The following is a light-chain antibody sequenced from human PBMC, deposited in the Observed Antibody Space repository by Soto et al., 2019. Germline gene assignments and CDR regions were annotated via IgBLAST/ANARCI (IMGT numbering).Light chain of an antibody. CDR3: SSFTGSNYA. Sequence: QSVLTQPASVSGSPGRSITISCTGTISDVGGYNFVSWYQQYPGKAPKLMICDVSNRPSGVSNRFSGSKSGNTASLTISGLQAEDEADYYCSSFTGSNYAFGTGTKVTVL. J-gene: IGLJ1*01. CDR2: DVS. V-gene: IGLV2-14*03. CDR1: ISDVGGYNF.